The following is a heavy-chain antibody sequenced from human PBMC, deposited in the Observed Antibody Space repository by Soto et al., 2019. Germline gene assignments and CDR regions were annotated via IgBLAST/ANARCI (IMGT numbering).Heavy chain of an antibody. D-gene: IGHD4-17*01. J-gene: IGHJ4*02. Sequence: EVQLVESGGGLIQPGGSLRLSCAASGFTFSSCWMSWVRQAPGKGPEWVANIKPDGDERYYVDSVNGRFTISRDNAKNSLYLQNNSLRDEDTAVYYFKTDRDYGWDYWGQGTLVTVSS. CDR2: IKPDGDER. V-gene: IGHV3-7*05. CDR3: KTDRDYGWDY. CDR1: GFTFSSCW.